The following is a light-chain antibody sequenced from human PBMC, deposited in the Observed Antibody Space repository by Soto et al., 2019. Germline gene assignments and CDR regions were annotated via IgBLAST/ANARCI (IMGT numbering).Light chain of an antibody. Sequence: EIVLTQSPGTLSLSPGERATLSCRASHSVSSSYLAWYQQKPGQAPRLLIYGASSRATGIPDRFSGSGSGTAFITPTSSMLDPEDVAYYCRQHCSCSMQTFGQGTKVDIK. J-gene: IGKJ1*01. CDR2: GAS. CDR1: HSVSSSY. V-gene: IGKV3-20*01. CDR3: QHCSCSMQT.